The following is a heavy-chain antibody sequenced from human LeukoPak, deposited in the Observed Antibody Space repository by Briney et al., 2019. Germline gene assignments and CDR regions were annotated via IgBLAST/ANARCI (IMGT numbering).Heavy chain of an antibody. CDR3: AKARLSGYKTEYFDY. D-gene: IGHD3-22*01. V-gene: IGHV3-30*18. CDR2: ISYDGNNE. CDR1: GFTFSSYG. Sequence: GGSLRLSCAASGFTFSSYGMHWVRQAPGKGLEWVAVISYDGNNEFYPDSVKGRFTISRDDSKNTLYLQMNSLRAEDTAVYYCAKARLSGYKTEYFDYWGQGTLVTVSS. J-gene: IGHJ4*02.